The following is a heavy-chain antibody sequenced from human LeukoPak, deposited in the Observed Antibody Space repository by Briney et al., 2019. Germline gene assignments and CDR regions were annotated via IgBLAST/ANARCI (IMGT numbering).Heavy chain of an antibody. J-gene: IGHJ4*02. D-gene: IGHD6-19*01. CDR2: TYYRSKWYN. Sequence: SQTLSLTCAISGDSVSIHSATWNWIRQSPSRGLEWLGRTYYRSKWYNDYAVSVKSRITINPDTSKNQFSLQLNSVTPEDAAVYYCARDPYSSGWLDYWGQGTLVTVSS. V-gene: IGHV6-1*01. CDR3: ARDPYSSGWLDY. CDR1: GDSVSIHSAT.